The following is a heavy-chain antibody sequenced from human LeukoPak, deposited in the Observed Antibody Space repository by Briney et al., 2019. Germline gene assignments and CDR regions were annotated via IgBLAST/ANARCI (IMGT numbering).Heavy chain of an antibody. V-gene: IGHV3-23*01. CDR2: ISGSGGST. CDR1: GFTLSSYA. Sequence: GGSLRLSCAASGFTLSSYAMSWVRQAPGKGLEWVSAISGSGGSTYYADSVKGRFTISRDNSKNTLYLQMNSLRAEDTAVYYCAKARYSSQYYYGMDVWGQGTTVTVSS. CDR3: AKARYSSQYYYGMDV. J-gene: IGHJ6*02. D-gene: IGHD6-19*01.